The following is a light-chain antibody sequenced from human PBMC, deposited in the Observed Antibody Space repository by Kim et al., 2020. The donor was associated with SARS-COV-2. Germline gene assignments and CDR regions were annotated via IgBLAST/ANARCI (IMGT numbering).Light chain of an antibody. CDR3: QQRTNLPPFT. Sequence: LYPEETATLSCSANQSVSNFLAWDQQKPGQAPRHLIYVASNRAPGIPARFSGSGSGTDLTLTISGLEPEDFAVYYCQQRTNLPPFTFGQGTKLEF. J-gene: IGKJ2*01. V-gene: IGKV3-11*01. CDR1: QSVSNF. CDR2: VAS.